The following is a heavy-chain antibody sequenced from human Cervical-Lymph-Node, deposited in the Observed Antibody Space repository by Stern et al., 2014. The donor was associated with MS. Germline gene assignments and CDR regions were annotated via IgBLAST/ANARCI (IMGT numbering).Heavy chain of an antibody. CDR3: ARDYGDYAFDY. D-gene: IGHD4-17*01. CDR1: GYSFTANW. Sequence: EDQLVESGAEVKKPGESLKISCKGSGYSFTANWIAWVRQIPGKGLEWMVIIYPGDSDTRYSPSFQGQVTISADKSISTAYLQWSSLKASDTAMYYCARDYGDYAFDYWGQGTLVTVSS. V-gene: IGHV5-51*01. J-gene: IGHJ4*02. CDR2: IYPGDSDT.